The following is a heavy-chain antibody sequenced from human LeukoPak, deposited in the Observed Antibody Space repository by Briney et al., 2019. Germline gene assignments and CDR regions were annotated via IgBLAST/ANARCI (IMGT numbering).Heavy chain of an antibody. CDR1: GFTFSSYS. Sequence: GGSLRLSCAASGFTFSSYSMNWVRQAPGKGLEWVSSISSSSSYIYYADSVKGRFTISRDNAKNSLYLQMNSLRAEDTAVYYCARDPSYYYDSSGLLNDYWGQGTLVTVSS. J-gene: IGHJ4*02. V-gene: IGHV3-21*01. CDR3: ARDPSYYYDSSGLLNDY. CDR2: ISSSSSYI. D-gene: IGHD3-22*01.